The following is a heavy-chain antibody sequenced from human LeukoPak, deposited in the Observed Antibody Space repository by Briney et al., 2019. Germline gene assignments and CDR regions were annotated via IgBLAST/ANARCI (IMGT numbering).Heavy chain of an antibody. CDR3: AEGTGYFDPFDY. J-gene: IGHJ4*02. Sequence: PSETLSLTCTVSGGSITNYYWSWIRQPPGKGLEWIGYIYSSGSTNYNPSLKCRVTISVDTSKNQFSLKLSSVTAADTAVYYCAEGTGYFDPFDYWGQGTLVTVSS. D-gene: IGHD3-9*01. CDR2: IYSSGST. V-gene: IGHV4-59*01. CDR1: GGSITNYY.